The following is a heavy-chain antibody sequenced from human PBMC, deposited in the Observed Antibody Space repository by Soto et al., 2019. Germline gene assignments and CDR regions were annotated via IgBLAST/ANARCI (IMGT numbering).Heavy chain of an antibody. D-gene: IGHD2-21*01. V-gene: IGHV3-53*04. J-gene: IGHJ3*01. CDR3: ARDARWRRLVFDL. CDR1: GFTVSRNY. Sequence: EVQLVESGGGLVQPGGSLRLSCAASGFTVSRNYMNWVRQAPGKGLEWVSVLYSGGSSYYAYSVKGRFTISRDNSKNMVYLQMNSLRTEDTAVYYWARDARWRRLVFDLWGQGTQVTVSS. CDR2: LYSGGSS.